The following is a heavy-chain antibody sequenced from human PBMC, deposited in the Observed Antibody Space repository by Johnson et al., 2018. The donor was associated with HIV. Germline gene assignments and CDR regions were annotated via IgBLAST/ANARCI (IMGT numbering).Heavy chain of an antibody. J-gene: IGHJ3*02. CDR1: GFTLSNAW. Sequence: EVQLVESGGGLVQPGGSLRLSCAASGFTLSNAWMSWVRQAPGKGLVWVSRINSDGSRTSYADSVKGRFTISRDNAKNTLYLQMNSLRAEDTAVYYCARAGSGFDALDIWGQGTMVTVSS. CDR2: INSDGSRT. CDR3: ARAGSGFDALDI. D-gene: IGHD3-3*01. V-gene: IGHV3-74*02.